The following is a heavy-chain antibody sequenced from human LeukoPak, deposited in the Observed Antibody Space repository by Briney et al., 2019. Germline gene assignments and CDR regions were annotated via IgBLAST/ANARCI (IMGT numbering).Heavy chain of an antibody. V-gene: IGHV4-34*01. CDR3: ARGRMVRGPYYDY. CDR1: GGSFSGYY. D-gene: IGHD3-10*01. J-gene: IGHJ4*02. Sequence: SETLSLTCAVYGGSFSGYYWSWIRQPPGKGLEWIGEINHSGSTNYNPSLKSRVTISVDTSKNQFSLKLRSVTAADTAVYYCARGRMVRGPYYDYWGQGTLVTVSS. CDR2: INHSGST.